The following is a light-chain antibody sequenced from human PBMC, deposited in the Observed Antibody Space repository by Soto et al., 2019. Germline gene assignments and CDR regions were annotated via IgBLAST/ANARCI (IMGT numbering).Light chain of an antibody. V-gene: IGKV3-11*01. CDR1: QSVSSY. J-gene: IGKJ2*01. CDR3: QQCASWPPMHT. Sequence: EFVLTQSPATLSLSPGERATLSCRASQSVSSYVAWYQQKPGQAPRLLIYDTSSRATGIPARFSGSGSGTAFTLTISSLEPEDFAVYYCQQCASWPPMHTFGQGTKLEIK. CDR2: DTS.